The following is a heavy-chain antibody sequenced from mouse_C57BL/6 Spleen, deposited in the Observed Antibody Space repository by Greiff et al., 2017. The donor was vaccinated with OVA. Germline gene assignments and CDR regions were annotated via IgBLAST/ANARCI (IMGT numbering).Heavy chain of an antibody. V-gene: IGHV1-42*01. D-gene: IGHD1-1*01. CDR1: GYSFTGYY. J-gene: IGHJ1*03. Sequence: VHVKQSGPELVKPGASVKISCKASGYSFTGYYMNWVKQSPEKSLEWIGEINPSTGGTTYNQKFKAKATLTVDKSSSTAYMQLKSLTSEDSAVYYCARDYYGSGYFDVWGTGTTVTVSS. CDR3: ARDYYGSGYFDV. CDR2: INPSTGGT.